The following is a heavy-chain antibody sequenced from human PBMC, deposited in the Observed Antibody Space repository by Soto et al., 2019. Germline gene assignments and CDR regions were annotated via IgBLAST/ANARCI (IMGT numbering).Heavy chain of an antibody. D-gene: IGHD3-22*01. J-gene: IGHJ3*02. CDR3: TTEAYDNSGSLAFDI. CDR1: GGPSTNYY. V-gene: IGHV4-59*08. Sequence: SDTLSLTCTVSGGPSTNYYYSWIRQPPGKGLEWIGYIFHTGTTSYNPSLKSRVTLSVDTSQSQFSLKLNSVTAADTAVYYCTTEAYDNSGSLAFDIWGPGTLVT. CDR2: IFHTGTT.